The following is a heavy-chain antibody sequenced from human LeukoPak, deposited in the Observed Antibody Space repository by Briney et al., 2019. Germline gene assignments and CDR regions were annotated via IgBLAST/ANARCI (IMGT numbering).Heavy chain of an antibody. J-gene: IGHJ4*02. CDR2: IYTSGST. D-gene: IGHD3-10*01. Sequence: YPSETLSLTCTVSGGSISSGSYYWSWIRQPAGKGLEWIGRIYTSGSTNYNPSLKSRVTISVDTSKNQFSLKLSSVTAADTAVYYCARGPRPRWVRSYYFDYWGQGTLVTVSS. CDR3: ARGPRPRWVRSYYFDY. V-gene: IGHV4-61*02. CDR1: GGSISSGSYY.